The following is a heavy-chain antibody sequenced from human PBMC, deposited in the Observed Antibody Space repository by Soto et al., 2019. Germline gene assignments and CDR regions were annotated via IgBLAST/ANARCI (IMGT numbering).Heavy chain of an antibody. CDR3: ARAFGVVVPAYYFDY. Sequence: TLSLPCAVSGGSISSGCYSWSWIQQPPGKGLEWIGYIYHSGSTYYNKSLKTRVTISVDRSKNQFSLKLSSLTAADTAVYYCARAFGVVVPAYYFDYWGQGTLVTVS. CDR1: GGSISSGCYS. D-gene: IGHD2-2*01. V-gene: IGHV4-30-2*01. J-gene: IGHJ4*02. CDR2: IYHSGST.